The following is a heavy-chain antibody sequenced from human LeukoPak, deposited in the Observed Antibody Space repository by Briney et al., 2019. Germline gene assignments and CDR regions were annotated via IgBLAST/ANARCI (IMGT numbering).Heavy chain of an antibody. D-gene: IGHD4-17*01. J-gene: IGHJ6*03. CDR2: INHSGST. Sequence: PSEILSLTCAVYGGSFSGYYWSWIRQPPGKGLEWIGEINHSGSTNYNPSLKSRVTISVDTSKNQFSLKLSSVTAADTAVYYCARLKTVTPRHYYYYYMDVWGKGTTVTISS. CDR3: ARLKTVTPRHYYYYYMDV. CDR1: GGSFSGYY. V-gene: IGHV4-34*01.